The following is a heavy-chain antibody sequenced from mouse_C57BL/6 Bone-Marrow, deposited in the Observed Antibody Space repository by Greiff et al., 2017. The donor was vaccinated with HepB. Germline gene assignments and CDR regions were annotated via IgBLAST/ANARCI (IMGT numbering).Heavy chain of an antibody. D-gene: IGHD1-1*01. CDR1: GYTFTDYY. V-gene: IGHV1-26*01. Sequence: VQLQQSGPELVKPGASVKISCKASGYTFTDYYMNWVKQSHGKSLEWIGDINPNNGGTSYNQKFKGKATLTVDKSSSTAYMELRSLTSEDSAVYYCARGATVVFFDYWGQGTTLTVSS. CDR3: ARGATVVFFDY. J-gene: IGHJ2*01. CDR2: INPNNGGT.